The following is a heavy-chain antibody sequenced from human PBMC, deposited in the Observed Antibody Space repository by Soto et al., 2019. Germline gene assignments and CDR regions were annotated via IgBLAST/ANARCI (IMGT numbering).Heavy chain of an antibody. CDR3: AKDRDPYYYYYLMDV. J-gene: IGHJ6*02. CDR2: MSYDGSKI. Sequence: GGSLRLSCEASGFAFDTYGMHWIRQGAGQGLEWVATMSYDGSKIYYRHSVRGRFSISRDDSKRTLYLQMNSLRAEDTAVYYCAKDRDPYYYYYLMDVWGQGTTVTVS. CDR1: GFAFDTYG. V-gene: IGHV3-30*18.